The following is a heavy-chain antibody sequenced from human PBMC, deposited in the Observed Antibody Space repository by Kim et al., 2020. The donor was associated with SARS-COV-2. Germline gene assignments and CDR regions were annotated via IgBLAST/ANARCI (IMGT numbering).Heavy chain of an antibody. V-gene: IGHV6-1*01. CDR2: TYYRSEWYS. CDR3: VRYPGWYNFDY. CDR1: GDSVSSNTVA. Sequence: SQTLSLTCVISGDSVSSNTVAWCWIMQSPTRGLEWLGRTYYRSEWYSDYGVSVRGRITINADTYKNQLSLQLNSVTLEDTAVYFCVRYPGWYNFDYWGQG. J-gene: IGHJ4*02. D-gene: IGHD6-19*01.